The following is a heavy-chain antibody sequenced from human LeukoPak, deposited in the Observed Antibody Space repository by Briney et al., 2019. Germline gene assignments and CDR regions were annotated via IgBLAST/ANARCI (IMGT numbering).Heavy chain of an antibody. CDR3: AREVSTTGPRYIDL. J-gene: IGHJ2*01. CDR1: GYTFTVYY. V-gene: IGHV1-2*06. Sequence: VASVKVFCKASGYTFTVYYMHWVRQAPGQGLEWMGRINPNSGDTDYAQKFQGRVTMTRDTSISTAYMELSRLRSDDTAVYYCAREVSTTGPRYIDLWGRGALVTVSS. D-gene: IGHD1-1*01. CDR2: INPNSGDT.